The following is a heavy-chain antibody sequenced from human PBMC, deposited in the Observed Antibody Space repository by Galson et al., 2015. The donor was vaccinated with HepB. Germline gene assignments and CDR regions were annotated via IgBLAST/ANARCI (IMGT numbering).Heavy chain of an antibody. J-gene: IGHJ3*02. CDR2: IYHSGST. D-gene: IGHD2-15*01. CDR1: GGSISSSNW. Sequence: QVHLQESGPGLVKPSETLSLTCAVSGGSISSSNWWSWVRQPPGKGLEWIGEIYHSGSTNYNPSLKSRVTISVDKSKNQFSLKLSSVTAADTAVYYCARDLGVVVVAADPNDAFDIWGQGTKVTVSS. CDR3: ARDLGVVVVAADPNDAFDI. V-gene: IGHV4-4*02.